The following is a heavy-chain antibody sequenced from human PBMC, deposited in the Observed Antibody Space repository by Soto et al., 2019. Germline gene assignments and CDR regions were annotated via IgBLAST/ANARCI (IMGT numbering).Heavy chain of an antibody. CDR3: ARHPYGDDDVMDV. J-gene: IGHJ6*02. D-gene: IGHD4-17*01. V-gene: IGHV5-51*01. Sequence: SLKISCQGSGYSFTSYWIGWVRQMPVTVLEWMGIIYPGDSDTRYSPSFQGQVNISAEWSITTAYLQWSSLKASDTARYYCARHPYGDDDVMDVWGQGTTVTVSS. CDR1: GYSFTSYW. CDR2: IYPGDSDT.